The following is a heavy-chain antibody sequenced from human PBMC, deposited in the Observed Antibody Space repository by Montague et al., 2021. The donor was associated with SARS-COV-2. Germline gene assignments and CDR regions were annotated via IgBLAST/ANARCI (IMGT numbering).Heavy chain of an antibody. V-gene: IGHV4-39*01. CDR2: IYYSGST. D-gene: IGHD3-9*01. Sequence: SETLSLTCTVSGGSISSSSYYWDWIRQPPGKGLEWIGSIYYSGSTYYXPSLKSRVTISVDTSKNQFSLKLSSVTAADTAVYYCARHDDILTTYYYYYGMDVWGQGTTVTVSS. CDR1: GGSISSSSYY. CDR3: ARHDDILTTYYYYYGMDV. J-gene: IGHJ6*02.